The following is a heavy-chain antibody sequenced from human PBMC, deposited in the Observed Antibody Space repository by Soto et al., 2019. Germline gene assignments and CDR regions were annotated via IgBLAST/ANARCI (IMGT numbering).Heavy chain of an antibody. D-gene: IGHD2-2*02. V-gene: IGHV3-21*04. CDR3: AKHLPGYCSSPRCYKYMDV. CDR2: ISSSSSYI. CDR1: GFTFSSYS. J-gene: IGHJ6*03. Sequence: PGGSLRLSCAASGFTFSSYSMNWVRQAPGKGLEWVSSISSSSSYIYYADSVKGRFTISRDNSKNTLYLQMNRLRAEDAAVYYCAKHLPGYCSSPRCYKYMDVWGKGTTVTVSS.